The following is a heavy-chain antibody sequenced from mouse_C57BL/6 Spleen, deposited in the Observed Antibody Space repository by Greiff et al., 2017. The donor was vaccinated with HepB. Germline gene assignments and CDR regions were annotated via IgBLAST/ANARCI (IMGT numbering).Heavy chain of an antibody. CDR2: ILPGSGST. D-gene: IGHD1-1*01. Sequence: QVQLKESGAELMKPGASVKPSCKATGYTFTGYWIEWVKQRPGHGLEWIGEILPGSGSTNYNEKFKGKATFTADTSSNTAYMQLSSLTTEDSAIYYCARGGLYYYGSSYCDYWGQGTTLTVSS. CDR1: GYTFTGYW. CDR3: ARGGLYYYGSSYCDY. J-gene: IGHJ2*01. V-gene: IGHV1-9*01.